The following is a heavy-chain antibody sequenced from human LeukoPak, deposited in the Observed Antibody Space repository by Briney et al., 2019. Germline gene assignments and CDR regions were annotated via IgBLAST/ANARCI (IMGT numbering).Heavy chain of an antibody. CDR2: IDHSGST. CDR1: GGSFSGYY. J-gene: IGHJ3*02. D-gene: IGHD1/OR15-1a*01. Sequence: SETLSLTCAVYGGSFSGYYWSWIRQPPGKGLEWIGEIDHSGSTNYSPSLKSRVTISVDTSKNQFSLRLSSVTAADTAVYYCARQCIAGTIDAFDIWGQGTMVTVSS. CDR3: ARQCIAGTIDAFDI. V-gene: IGHV4-34*01.